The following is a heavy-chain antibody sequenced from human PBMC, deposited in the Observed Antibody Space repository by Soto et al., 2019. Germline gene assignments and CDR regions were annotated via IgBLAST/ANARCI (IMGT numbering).Heavy chain of an antibody. J-gene: IGHJ4*02. CDR2: ISGSGDTA. CDR3: STGRQMGY. D-gene: IGHD2-8*02. Sequence: GGSLRLSCVISRLTFSNYALNWVRQAPGKGLEWVSSISGSGDTAYYADSVKGRFTISRDNSKNTLYLQMNSLRADDWAVYYCSTGRQMGYWGQGTLVTVSS. V-gene: IGHV3-23*01. CDR1: RLTFSNYA.